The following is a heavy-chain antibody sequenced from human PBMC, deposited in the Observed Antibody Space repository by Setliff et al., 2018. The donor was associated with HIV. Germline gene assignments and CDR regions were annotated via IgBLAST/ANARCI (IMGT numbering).Heavy chain of an antibody. CDR3: ARMDPRLTYNDY. J-gene: IGHJ4*02. CDR2: FYDGGST. V-gene: IGHV4-39*01. CDR1: GGFISRSDYY. Sequence: SETLSLTCTVSGGFISRSDYYWGWIRQPPGKGLEWIGSFYDGGSTYYNPSLKSRVTISVDTSKNQFSLNLSSLTAADTAVYYCARMDPRLTYNDYWGQGTLVTVSS. D-gene: IGHD1-1*01.